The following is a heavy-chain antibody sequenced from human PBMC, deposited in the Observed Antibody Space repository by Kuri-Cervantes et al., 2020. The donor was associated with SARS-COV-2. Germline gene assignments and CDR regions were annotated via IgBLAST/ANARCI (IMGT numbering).Heavy chain of an antibody. V-gene: IGHV1-8*02. CDR3: ARYLDWERGIDS. CDR2: MNPDTGNA. D-gene: IGHD3/OR15-3a*01. J-gene: IGHJ4*02. CDR1: GYTFTNND. Sequence: ASVKVSCKASGYTFTNNDVNWLRQASGQGLEWMGWMNPDTGNAGYAQKFQGRVTMTRITSISTAYMELSSLKSEETAVYFCARYLDWERGIDSWGQGTMVTVSS.